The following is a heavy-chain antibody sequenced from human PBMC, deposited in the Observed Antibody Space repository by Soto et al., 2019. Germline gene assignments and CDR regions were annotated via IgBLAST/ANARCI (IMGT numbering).Heavy chain of an antibody. CDR2: MNPNTGNS. CDR3: ARRAETNGWNGFGADKYYFDV. D-gene: IGHD1-1*01. J-gene: IGHJ4*01. Sequence: XSVKVSWRASGYTFTSYDIYLVRQATGQGLECVGWMNPNTGNSAYAQKFQGRVTVTSDTSINTVHMELNSLRSEDTAVYYCARRAETNGWNGFGADKYYFDVWAHGTLVTVSS. V-gene: IGHV1-8*01. CDR1: GYTFTSYD.